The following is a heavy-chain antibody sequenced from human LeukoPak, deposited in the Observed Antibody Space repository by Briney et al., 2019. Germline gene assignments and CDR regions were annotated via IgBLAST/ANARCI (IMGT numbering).Heavy chain of an antibody. CDR1: GFTFSSYA. V-gene: IGHV3-23*01. D-gene: IGHD3-3*01. CDR2: ISGSSGNT. CDR3: AKSRLSGINDAFDI. Sequence: PGGSLRLSCVASGFTFSSYAMSWVRQAPGKGLEWVSAISGSSGNTHYADSVKGRFTISRDNSKNTLYLQMNSLRAEDTALYYCAKSRLSGINDAFDIWGQGTMVTVSS. J-gene: IGHJ3*02.